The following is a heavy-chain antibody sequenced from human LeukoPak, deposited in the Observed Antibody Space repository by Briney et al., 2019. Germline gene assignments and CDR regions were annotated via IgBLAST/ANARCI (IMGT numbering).Heavy chain of an antibody. CDR2: IKTKSDGGTT. J-gene: IGHJ4*02. CDR3: VSQYFDF. V-gene: IGHV3-15*01. CDR1: GVTFSNAW. Sequence: KPGGSLRLSCAAAGVTFSNAWINSVRQAPGKGLEWVARIKTKSDGGTTDYAAPVKGRFTISRDDSKDTVYLQMNGLKTEDTAVYYCVSQYFDFWGQGTLVTVSS.